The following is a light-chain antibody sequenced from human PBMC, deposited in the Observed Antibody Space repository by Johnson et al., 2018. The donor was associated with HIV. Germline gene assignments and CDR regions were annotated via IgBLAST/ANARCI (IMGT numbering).Light chain of an antibody. J-gene: IGLJ1*01. V-gene: IGLV1-51*01. CDR1: SSNIGNNY. CDR2: DNN. CDR3: GTWDSSLSAYV. Sequence: QSVLTQPPSVSAAPGQKVTISCSGSSSNIGNNYVSWYQQVPGTAPKLLIYDNNKRPSGIPDRFSGSQSGSSATLGLTGLQTGDEADYYCGTWDSSLSAYVFGTGTRVTVL.